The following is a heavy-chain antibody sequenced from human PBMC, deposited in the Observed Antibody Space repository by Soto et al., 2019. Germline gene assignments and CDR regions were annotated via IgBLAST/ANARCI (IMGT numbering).Heavy chain of an antibody. V-gene: IGHV4-30-4*01. CDR2: IYYSGST. CDR1: GGSISSSSYY. D-gene: IGHD4-4*01. J-gene: IGHJ6*02. CDR3: ARDATVTTVGRYYYYGMDV. Sequence: PSETLSLTCTVSGGSISSSSYYWSWIRQPPGKGLEWIGYIYYSGSTYYNPSLKSRVTISVDTSKNQFSLKLSSVTAADTAVYYCARDATVTTVGRYYYYGMDVWGQGTTVTVSS.